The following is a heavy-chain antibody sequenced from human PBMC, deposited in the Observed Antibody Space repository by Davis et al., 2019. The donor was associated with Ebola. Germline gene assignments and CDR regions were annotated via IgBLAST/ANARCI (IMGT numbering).Heavy chain of an antibody. J-gene: IGHJ4*02. CDR1: GGSFSGYY. Sequence: MPSETLSLTCAVYGGSFSGYYWSWIRQPPGKGLEWIGEINHSGSTYYNPSLKSRVTISVDKSKNQFSLKLSSVTAADTAVYYCAREKYSSGWYVDYWGQGTLVTVSS. V-gene: IGHV4-34*01. D-gene: IGHD6-19*01. CDR3: AREKYSSGWYVDY. CDR2: INHSGST.